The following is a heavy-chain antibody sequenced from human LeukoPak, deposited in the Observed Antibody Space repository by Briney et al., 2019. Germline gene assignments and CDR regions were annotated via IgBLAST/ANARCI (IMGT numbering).Heavy chain of an antibody. CDR3: ATRFGYSSGWYFRYPSWFDP. V-gene: IGHV4-34*01. CDR2: INHSGST. D-gene: IGHD6-19*01. J-gene: IGHJ5*02. Sequence: SETLSLTCAVYGGSFSGYYWSWIRQPPGKGLEWIGEINHSGSTNYNPSLKSRVTISVDTSKNQFSLKLSSVTAADTAVYYCATRFGYSSGWYFRYPSWFDPWGRGTLVTVSS. CDR1: GGSFSGYY.